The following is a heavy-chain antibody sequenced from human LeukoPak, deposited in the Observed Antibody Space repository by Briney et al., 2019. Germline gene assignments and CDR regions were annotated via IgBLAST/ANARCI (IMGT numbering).Heavy chain of an antibody. V-gene: IGHV4-31*01. CDR3: ARTGYSSSWSPYYFDY. J-gene: IGHJ4*02. Sequence: SETLSLTCTVSGGSISSGGYYWSWIRQHPGKGLEWIGYIYYSGSTYYNPSLKSQVTISVDTSKNQFSLKLSSVTAADTAVYYCARTGYSSSWSPYYFDYWGQGTLVTVSS. CDR1: GGSISSGGYY. D-gene: IGHD6-13*01. CDR2: IYYSGST.